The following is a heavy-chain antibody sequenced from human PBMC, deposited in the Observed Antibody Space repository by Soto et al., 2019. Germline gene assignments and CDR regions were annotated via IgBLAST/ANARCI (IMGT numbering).Heavy chain of an antibody. CDR3: ARLAGSSFFTY. CDR2: IYRSGAT. V-gene: IGHV4-39*01. D-gene: IGHD6-6*01. CDR1: GGSISSSSDW. J-gene: IGHJ4*02. Sequence: QLQLQESGPGLVKPSETLSLICTVSGGSISSSSDWWGWVRQPPGKGLEWIASIYRSGATYYNPSLNIRVTVFVDSSKNQFSLKLTSVTAADTAVYYCARLAGSSFFTYWGQGTLVTVSS.